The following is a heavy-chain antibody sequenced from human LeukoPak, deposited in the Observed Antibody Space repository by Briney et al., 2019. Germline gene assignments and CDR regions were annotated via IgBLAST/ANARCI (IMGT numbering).Heavy chain of an antibody. CDR3: AKQAVTTSEVWFDP. J-gene: IGHJ5*02. V-gene: IGHV1-18*01. CDR1: GYTFTSYG. D-gene: IGHD4-11*01. Sequence: ASVKVSCKASGYTFTSYGISWVRQAPGQGLEWVGWISAYNGNTNYAQKLQGRVTMTTDTSTSTAYMELRSLRSDDTAVYYCAKQAVTTSEVWFDPWGQGTLVTVSS. CDR2: ISAYNGNT.